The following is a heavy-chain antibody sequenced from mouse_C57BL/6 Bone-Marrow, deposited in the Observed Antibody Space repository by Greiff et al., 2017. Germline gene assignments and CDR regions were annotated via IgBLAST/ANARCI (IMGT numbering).Heavy chain of an antibody. Sequence: EVQGVESGGGLVKPGGSLKLSCAASGFTFSDYGMHWVRQAPEKGLEWVAYISSGSSTIYYADTVKGRFTISRDNAKNTLFLQMTRLRSEDTAMYYCARPHYYGSSYSWFAYWGQGTLVTVSA. CDR3: ARPHYYGSSYSWFAY. CDR2: ISSGSSTI. J-gene: IGHJ3*01. D-gene: IGHD1-1*01. CDR1: GFTFSDYG. V-gene: IGHV5-17*01.